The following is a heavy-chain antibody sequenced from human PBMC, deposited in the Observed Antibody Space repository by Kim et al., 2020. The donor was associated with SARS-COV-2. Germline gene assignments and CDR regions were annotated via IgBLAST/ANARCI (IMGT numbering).Heavy chain of an antibody. J-gene: IGHJ5*02. V-gene: IGHV4-30-2*01. CDR2: ST. D-gene: IGHD3-3*01. CDR3: ARAAIFAFDP. Sequence: STYYNPSLKSRVTISVDRSKNQFSLKLSSVTAADTAVYYCARAAIFAFDPWGQGTLVTVSS.